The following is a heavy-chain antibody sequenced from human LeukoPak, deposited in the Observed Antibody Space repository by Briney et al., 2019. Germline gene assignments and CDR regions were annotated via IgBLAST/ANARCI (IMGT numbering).Heavy chain of an antibody. D-gene: IGHD3-10*01. CDR1: GFTFSSYS. J-gene: IGHJ4*02. CDR3: ARASDLWFGELLSSY. CDR2: ISSSSSYI. V-gene: IGHV3-21*01. Sequence: GGSLRLSCAASGFTFSSYSMNWVRQAPGKGLEWVSSISSSSSYIYYADSVKGRFTISRDNANNSLYLQMNSLRAEDTAVYYCARASDLWFGELLSSYWGQGTLVTVSS.